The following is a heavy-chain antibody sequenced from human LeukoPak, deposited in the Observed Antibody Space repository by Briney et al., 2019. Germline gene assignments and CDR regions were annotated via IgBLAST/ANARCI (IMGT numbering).Heavy chain of an antibody. D-gene: IGHD3-10*01. V-gene: IGHV4-30-4*08. CDR3: ARAFTMANFDP. Sequence: SETLSLTCTVSGGSISSGDYYWSWIRQPPGKGLEWIGYIYYSGSTYYNPSLKSRVTISVDTSKNQFSLKLSSVTAADTAVYYCARAFTMANFDPWGQGTLVTVSS. J-gene: IGHJ5*02. CDR1: GGSISSGDYY. CDR2: IYYSGST.